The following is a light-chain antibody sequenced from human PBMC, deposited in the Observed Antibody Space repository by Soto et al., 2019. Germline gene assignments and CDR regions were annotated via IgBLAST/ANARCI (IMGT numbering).Light chain of an antibody. CDR1: SSGVGGYNY. CDR3: SSYAGSNNAYV. J-gene: IGLJ1*01. CDR2: EVS. Sequence: QSVLTQPPSASGSPGHSVTISCTGTSSGVGGYNYVSWYQQHPGKAPKLMIYEVSKRPSGVPDRFSGSKSGNTASLTVSGLQAEDEADYYCSSYAGSNNAYVFGTGTRSPS. V-gene: IGLV2-8*01.